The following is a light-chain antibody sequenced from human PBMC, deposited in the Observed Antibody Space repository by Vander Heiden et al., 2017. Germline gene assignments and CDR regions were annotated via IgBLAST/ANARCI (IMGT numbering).Light chain of an antibody. V-gene: IGKV3-20*01. J-gene: IGKJ1*01. CDR2: GTS. Sequence: EIVLTQSPGTLSLSPGERATLSCRASQSVSRNSLAWYLQKPGQAPRLLIYGTSSRATGIPDRFSGSGSGTDFTLTISRLEPEDFAVYFCQQYGTSPRTFGQGTKVEVK. CDR1: QSVSRNS. CDR3: QQYGTSPRT.